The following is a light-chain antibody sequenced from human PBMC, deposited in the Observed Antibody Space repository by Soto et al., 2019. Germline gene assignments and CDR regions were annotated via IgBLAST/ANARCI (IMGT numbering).Light chain of an antibody. CDR2: EVS. V-gene: IGLV2-14*01. CDR1: SSDVGGYNY. CDR3: SSYTSGFTLVI. Sequence: SALTQPASVSGSPGQSITISCTGTSSDVGGYNYVSWYQQHPGKAPKLMIYEVSHRPSGVSNRFSGSKSGNTASLTISGLQAEDEADYYCSSYTSGFTLVIFGGGTKVTVL. J-gene: IGLJ2*01.